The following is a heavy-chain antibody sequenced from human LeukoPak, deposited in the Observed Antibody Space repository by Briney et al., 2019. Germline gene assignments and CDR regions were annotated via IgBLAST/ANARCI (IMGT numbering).Heavy chain of an antibody. J-gene: IGHJ4*02. Sequence: ASVKVSCKASGYTFTSYYMHWVRQAPGQGLEWMGRIIPILGIANYAQKFQGRVTITADKSTSTAYMELSSLRSEDTAVYYCARDYVDRGVEMATSWGQGTLVTVSS. CDR1: GYTFTSYY. CDR2: IIPILGIA. D-gene: IGHD5-12*01. CDR3: ARDYVDRGVEMATS. V-gene: IGHV1-69*04.